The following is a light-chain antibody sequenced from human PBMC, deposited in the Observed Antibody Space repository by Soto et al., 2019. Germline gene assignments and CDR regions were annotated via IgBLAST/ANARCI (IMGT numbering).Light chain of an antibody. V-gene: IGKV1-17*01. CDR3: LQHNTSPYT. CDR2: AAS. Sequence: DIQMTQSPSSLSSSVGDRVTITCRASQGISNLLGWFQHKPGQAPKRLIYAASSLQGGVPSRFSGSGSGTEFTLTITGLQPEDFADYYCLQHNTSPYTFGQGTKLEIK. J-gene: IGKJ2*01. CDR1: QGISNL.